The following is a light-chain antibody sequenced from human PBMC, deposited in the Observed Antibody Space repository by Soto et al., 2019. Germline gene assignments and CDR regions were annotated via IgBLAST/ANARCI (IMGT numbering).Light chain of an antibody. CDR2: GAS. CDR3: QQYDNVPLT. J-gene: IGKJ3*01. Sequence: IQMTQSPASLSASVGDRVTISCQASQDIRIYLNWYQQKPGKAPTLLIHGASDLETGVPSRFSGSGSGTDFTFTINSLQPEDFATYYCQQYDNVPLTFGPGTKVDIK. CDR1: QDIRIY. V-gene: IGKV1-33*01.